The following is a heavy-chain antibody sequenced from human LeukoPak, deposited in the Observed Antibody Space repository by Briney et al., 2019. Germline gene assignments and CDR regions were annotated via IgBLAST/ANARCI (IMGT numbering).Heavy chain of an antibody. D-gene: IGHD3-9*01. Sequence: PSETLSLTCTVSGGSISSSSYYWGWIRQPPGKGLEWIGSMYYSGSTYYNPSLKSRVTISVDTSKNQFSLKLSSVTAADTAVYYCARPYYDILTDYYVAFDIWGQGTMVTVSS. CDR2: MYYSGST. J-gene: IGHJ3*02. CDR3: ARPYYDILTDYYVAFDI. CDR1: GGSISSSSYY. V-gene: IGHV4-39*01.